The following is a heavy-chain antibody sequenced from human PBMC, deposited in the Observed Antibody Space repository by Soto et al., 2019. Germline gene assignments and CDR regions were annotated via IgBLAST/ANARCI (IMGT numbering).Heavy chain of an antibody. CDR1: GFTFSDYY. D-gene: IGHD3-22*01. V-gene: IGHV3-11*05. CDR3: ARGYDDYYDSSGYSPHGMDV. J-gene: IGHJ6*02. CDR2: ISSSSSYT. Sequence: GGSLRLSCAASGFTFSDYYMSWIRQAPGKGLEWVSYISSSSSYTNYADSVKGRFTISRDNAKNSLYLQMNSLRAEDTAVYYCARGYDDYYDSSGYSPHGMDVWGQGTTVTVSS.